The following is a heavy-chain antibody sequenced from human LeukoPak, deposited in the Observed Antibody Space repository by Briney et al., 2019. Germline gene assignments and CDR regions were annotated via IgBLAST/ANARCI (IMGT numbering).Heavy chain of an antibody. Sequence: ASVKVSCKASGYTFTGYYMHWVRQAPGQGLEWMGWINPNSGGTNYAQKFQGWVTMSRDTSISTAYMELSRLRSDDTAVYYCARDYTSGDLDYWGQGTLVTVSS. J-gene: IGHJ4*02. V-gene: IGHV1-2*04. CDR2: INPNSGGT. CDR1: GYTFTGYY. D-gene: IGHD6-19*01. CDR3: ARDYTSGDLDY.